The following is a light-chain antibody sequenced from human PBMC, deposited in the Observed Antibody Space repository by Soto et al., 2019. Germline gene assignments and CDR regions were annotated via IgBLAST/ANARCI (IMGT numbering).Light chain of an antibody. CDR3: QQYNSYWST. V-gene: IGKV1-5*03. J-gene: IGKJ1*01. CDR1: QSISSW. CDR2: KAS. Sequence: DIQMTQSPSTLSASVGDRVTITCRASQSISSWLAWYQQKPGKAPKLLIYKASSLESGVPSRFSGSGSGTECTLTISSLQPDDFATYYCQQYNSYWSTFGQGTKVEI.